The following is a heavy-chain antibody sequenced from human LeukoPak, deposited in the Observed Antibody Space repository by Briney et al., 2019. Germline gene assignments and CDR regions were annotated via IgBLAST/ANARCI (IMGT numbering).Heavy chain of an antibody. J-gene: IGHJ1*01. CDR3: ARAPRGRSSWQLYFQH. CDR2: ISAQHGQT. Sequence: ASVKVSCKTSGFSENFYGITWVRQVAGQGLEWMGWISAQHGQTEYAPNSQDRVTMTTDTYTNTAYMELKSLRSEDTAVYYCARAPRGRSSWQLYFQHWGQGTLVTVSS. D-gene: IGHD6-13*01. CDR1: GFSENFYG. V-gene: IGHV1-18*01.